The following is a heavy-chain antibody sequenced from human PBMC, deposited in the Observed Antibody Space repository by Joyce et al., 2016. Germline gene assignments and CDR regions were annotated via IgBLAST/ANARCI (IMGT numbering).Heavy chain of an antibody. V-gene: IGHV4-61*01. J-gene: IGHJ2*01. CDR2: VYYNGNT. D-gene: IGHD2-21*02. Sequence: QVQLQESGPGLVKPSETLSLICSVSGDSVSSGSFYWSWLRQPPGKGLEWLGYVYYNGNTNYNPSLTRRVTMSVDTFKNQFSLNITSVTAADTAVYFCAKESVTGQNWYFGLWGRGALVSVSS. CDR3: AKESVTGQNWYFGL. CDR1: GDSVSSGSFY.